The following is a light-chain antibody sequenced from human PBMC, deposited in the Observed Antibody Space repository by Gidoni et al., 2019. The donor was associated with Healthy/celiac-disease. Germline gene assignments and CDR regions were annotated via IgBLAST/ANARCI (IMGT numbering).Light chain of an antibody. CDR1: SLRSYY. V-gene: IGLV3-19*01. CDR3: NSRDSSGNVI. J-gene: IGLJ2*01. Sequence: SSELTQDPAVSVALGQTVRITCQGASLRSYYASWYQQKPGQAPVLVIYIKNNRPSGIPDRFSGSSSGNSASLTITGAQAEDEADYYCNSRDSSGNVIFGGGTRLTVL. CDR2: IKN.